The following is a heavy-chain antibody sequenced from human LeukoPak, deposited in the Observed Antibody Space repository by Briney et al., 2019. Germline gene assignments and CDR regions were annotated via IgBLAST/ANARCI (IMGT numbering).Heavy chain of an antibody. CDR2: VYPGDSST. CDR1: GYSFGNYW. J-gene: IGHJ5*02. V-gene: IGHV5-51*01. Sequence: GESLKISCRGSGYSFGNYWIAWGRQMPGKGLEWMGIVYPGDSSTKYSPSFQGQVTISVDRSINTAYLQWSSLTASDTAMYYCARLTDYYDSSGYYRNYNWFDPWGQGTLVTVSS. D-gene: IGHD3-22*01. CDR3: ARLTDYYDSSGYYRNYNWFDP.